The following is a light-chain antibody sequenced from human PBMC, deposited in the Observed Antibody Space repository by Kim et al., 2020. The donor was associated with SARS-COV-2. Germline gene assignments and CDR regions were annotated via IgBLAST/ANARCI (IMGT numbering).Light chain of an antibody. CDR2: AAS. J-gene: IGKJ2*01. CDR3: QQYFDWYT. Sequence: LSVSPGERATLACRASQSVSNNLAWYQQKPGRAPRLLIFAASTRVTGIPARFSGSGSGTEFSLTISNLQSEDFAIYYCQQYFDWYTFGQGTKLEI. V-gene: IGKV3D-15*01. CDR1: QSVSNN.